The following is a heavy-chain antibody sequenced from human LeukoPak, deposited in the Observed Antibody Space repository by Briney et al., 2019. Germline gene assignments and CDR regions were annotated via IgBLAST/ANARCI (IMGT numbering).Heavy chain of an antibody. V-gene: IGHV3-48*03. CDR3: ARLWAYGDFYYYYYGMDV. Sequence: PGGSLRLSCAASGFTFSSYAMSWVRQAPGKGLEWVSAISGSGSTIYYADSVKGRFTISRDNAKNSLYLQMNSLRAEDTAVYYCARLWAYGDFYYYYYGMDVWGQGTTVTVSS. CDR2: ISGSGSTI. CDR1: GFTFSSYA. D-gene: IGHD4-17*01. J-gene: IGHJ6*02.